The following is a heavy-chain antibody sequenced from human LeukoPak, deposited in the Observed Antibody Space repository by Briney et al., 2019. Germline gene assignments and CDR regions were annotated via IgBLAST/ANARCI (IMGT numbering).Heavy chain of an antibody. D-gene: IGHD5/OR15-5a*01. CDR2: ISGSGGST. Sequence: PGGSLRLSCAASGFTFSSYAMSWVRQAPGKGLEWVSAISGSGGSTYYADSVKGRFTISRHTSKNTLYLQMNSLRAEDTAVYYCARGKSVLDFWGQGTLVTVSS. V-gene: IGHV3-23*01. J-gene: IGHJ4*02. CDR3: ARGKSVLDF. CDR1: GFTFSSYA.